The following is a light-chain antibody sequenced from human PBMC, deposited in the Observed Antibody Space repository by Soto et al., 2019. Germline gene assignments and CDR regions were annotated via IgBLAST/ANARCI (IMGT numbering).Light chain of an antibody. V-gene: IGKV1-39*01. J-gene: IGKJ2*01. CDR3: QQSDSTPYT. CDR1: QSINSH. Sequence: DIQMTQSPSSLSASVGDRVTITCRASQSINSHLNWYQQKPGKAPKLLIYAASSLEGGVPSRFSGSGSGTEFTLTISSLQPEDFATYCCQQSDSTPYTFGQGTKLEI. CDR2: AAS.